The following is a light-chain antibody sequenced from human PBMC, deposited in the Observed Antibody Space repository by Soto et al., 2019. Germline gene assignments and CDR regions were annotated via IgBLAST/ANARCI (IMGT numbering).Light chain of an antibody. CDR3: SSYTSSSTPYV. V-gene: IGLV2-14*01. CDR2: EVS. J-gene: IGLJ1*01. Sequence: QCALTQPASVSGSPGQSITISCTGTSSDVGGYNYVSWYQQHPGKAPKLMIYEVSNRPSGVSNRFSGSKSGNTASLTISGLQAEDEADYYCSSYTSSSTPYVFGPGTKLTVL. CDR1: SSDVGGYNY.